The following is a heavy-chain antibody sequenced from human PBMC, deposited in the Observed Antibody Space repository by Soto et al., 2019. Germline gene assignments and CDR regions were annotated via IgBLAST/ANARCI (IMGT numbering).Heavy chain of an antibody. CDR3: VRDLHEPLATDALRVAN. V-gene: IGHV3-48*03. Sequence: LRLSCAASGFTSSSYEMHWVRQAPGKGLEWISYISSTGSGTLYADSVRGRFTMSRDNTKNSVSLQMSSLRAEDTAVYYCVRDLHEPLATDALRVANWGQGTQVTVSS. J-gene: IGHJ4*02. D-gene: IGHD2-8*02. CDR2: ISSTGSGT. CDR1: GFTSSSYE.